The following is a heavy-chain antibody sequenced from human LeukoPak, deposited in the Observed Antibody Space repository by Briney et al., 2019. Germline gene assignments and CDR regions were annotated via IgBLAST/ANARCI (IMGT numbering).Heavy chain of an antibody. V-gene: IGHV1-46*01. CDR1: GYTFTSYY. Sequence: ASVKVSCKASGYTFTSYYMHWVRQAPGQGLEWMGIINPSGGSTSYAQKFQGRVTMTRDMSTSTVYMELSSLRPEDTAVYYCARRVSDYYYMDVWGKGTTVTVSS. CDR3: ARRVSDYYYMDV. CDR2: INPSGGST. J-gene: IGHJ6*03.